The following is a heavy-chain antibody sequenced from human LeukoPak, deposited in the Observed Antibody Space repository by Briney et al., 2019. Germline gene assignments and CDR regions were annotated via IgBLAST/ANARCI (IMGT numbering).Heavy chain of an antibody. CDR3: ARGPMYYDFWSGLSRRAVDI. CDR1: GGSFSGYY. D-gene: IGHD3-3*01. CDR2: INHSGST. J-gene: IGHJ3*02. Sequence: SETLSLTCAVYGGSFSGYYWSWIRQPPGKGLEWIGEINHSGSTNYNPSLKSRVTISVDTSKNQFSLKLSSVTAADTAVYYRARGPMYYDFWSGLSRRAVDIWGQGTMVTVSS. V-gene: IGHV4-34*01.